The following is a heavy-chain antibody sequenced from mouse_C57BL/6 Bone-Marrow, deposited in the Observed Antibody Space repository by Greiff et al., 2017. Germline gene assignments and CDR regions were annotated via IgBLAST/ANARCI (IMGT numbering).Heavy chain of an antibody. CDR2: IRNKANNHAT. CDR3: TSHYYYGSSLYYFDY. J-gene: IGHJ2*01. D-gene: IGHD1-1*01. V-gene: IGHV6-6*01. CDR1: GFTFSDAW. Sequence: DVKLQESGGGLVQPGGSMKLSCAASGFTFSDAWMDWVRQSPEKGLEWVAEIRNKANNHATYYAESVKGRFTISRDDSKSSVYLQMNSLRAEDTGIYDCTSHYYYGSSLYYFDYWGQGTTLTVSS.